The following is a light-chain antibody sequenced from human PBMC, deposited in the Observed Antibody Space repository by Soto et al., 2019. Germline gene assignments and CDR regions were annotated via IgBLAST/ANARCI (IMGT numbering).Light chain of an antibody. CDR3: CSYAGSSPWV. J-gene: IGLJ3*02. Sequence: QSALTQPASVSGSPGQSITISCTGTSSDVGSYNLVSWYQQHPGKAPKLMIYEGSERPSGVSNRFSGSKSGNTASLTISGLQAEDEADYYCCSYAGSSPWVFGGGTQLTVL. CDR1: SSDVGSYNL. V-gene: IGLV2-23*01. CDR2: EGS.